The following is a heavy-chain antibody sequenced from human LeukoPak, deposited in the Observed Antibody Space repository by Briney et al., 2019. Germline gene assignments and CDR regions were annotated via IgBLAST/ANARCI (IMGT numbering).Heavy chain of an antibody. D-gene: IGHD3-22*01. V-gene: IGHV1-69*06. Sequence: SVKVSCKASGGTFSSYAISWVRQAPGQGLEWMGGIIPIFGTANYAQKFQGRVTITADKSTSTAYMELSSLRSEDTAVYYCATARYYYDSSGYYYQYYFDYWGQGTLVTVSS. CDR1: GGTFSSYA. CDR2: IIPIFGTA. CDR3: ATARYYYDSSGYYYQYYFDY. J-gene: IGHJ4*02.